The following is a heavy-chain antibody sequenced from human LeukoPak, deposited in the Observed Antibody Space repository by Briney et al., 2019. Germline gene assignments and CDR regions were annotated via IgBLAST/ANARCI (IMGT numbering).Heavy chain of an antibody. D-gene: IGHD6-13*01. J-gene: IGHJ5*02. Sequence: GESLKISCKGSGYSFTSYWIGWVRQMPGKGLEWMGIIYPGDSDTRYSPSFQGQVTISADKSISTAYLQWSSLKASDTAMYYRARDSSSFDNWFDPWGQGTLVTVSS. CDR2: IYPGDSDT. V-gene: IGHV5-51*01. CDR3: ARDSSSFDNWFDP. CDR1: GYSFTSYW.